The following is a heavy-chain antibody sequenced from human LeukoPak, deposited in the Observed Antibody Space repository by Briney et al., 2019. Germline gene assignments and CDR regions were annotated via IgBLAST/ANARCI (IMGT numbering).Heavy chain of an antibody. Sequence: GGSLRVSCAASGFTFSSYSMNWVRQAPGNGLEWVSSISSSSSYIYYADSVKGRFTISRDNAKNSLYLQMNSLRAEDTAVYYCARAPWDCSSTSCYHPADYWGQGTLVTVSS. D-gene: IGHD2-2*01. CDR1: GFTFSSYS. CDR2: ISSSSSYI. V-gene: IGHV3-21*01. CDR3: ARAPWDCSSTSCYHPADY. J-gene: IGHJ4*02.